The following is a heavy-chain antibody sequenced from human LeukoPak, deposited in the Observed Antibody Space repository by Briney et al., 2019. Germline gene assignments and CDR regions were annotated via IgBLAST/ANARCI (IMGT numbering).Heavy chain of an antibody. V-gene: IGHV3-23*01. Sequence: GGSLSLSRAVSGFTFSTYAMSWVRQPARRGLEWLSSISGVGGSTHYPDSVRGPFIISSENAQRTLYLEMNNLRAEATAVYYCAREYWGSSFDYWGEGTLGSVS. CDR1: GFTFSTYA. D-gene: IGHD2-15*01. CDR3: AREYWGSSFDY. J-gene: IGHJ4*02. CDR2: ISGVGGST.